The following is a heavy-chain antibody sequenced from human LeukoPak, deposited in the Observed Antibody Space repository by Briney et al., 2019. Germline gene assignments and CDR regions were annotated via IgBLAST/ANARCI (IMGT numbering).Heavy chain of an antibody. Sequence: GGSLRLSCAASGFTFNRYAMSWVRQTPGKGLEWVSSISGSGSNTYYSDSVKGRFTISRDNSKNTLYLQMNSLRAGDTAVYYCAKSDTPWGSWYYFDYWGQGTLVTVSS. D-gene: IGHD6-13*01. CDR3: AKSDTPWGSWYYFDY. CDR2: ISGSGSNT. CDR1: GFTFNRYA. V-gene: IGHV3-23*01. J-gene: IGHJ4*02.